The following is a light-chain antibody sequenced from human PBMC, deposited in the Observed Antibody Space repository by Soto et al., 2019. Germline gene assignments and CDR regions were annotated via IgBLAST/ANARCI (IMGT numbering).Light chain of an antibody. CDR1: QSVSSN. CDR3: QQYNNWLTWT. J-gene: IGKJ1*01. V-gene: IGKV3-15*01. CDR2: GAS. Sequence: EIVMTPSPATLSVSPGERATLSCRASQSVSSNLAWYQQKPGQAPRLLIYGASTRATGIPARFSGSGSGTEFTLTISSLQSEDFAVYYCQQYNNWLTWTFGQGTKVDIK.